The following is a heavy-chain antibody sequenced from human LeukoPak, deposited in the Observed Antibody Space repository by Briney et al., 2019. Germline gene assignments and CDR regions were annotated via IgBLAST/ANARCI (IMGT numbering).Heavy chain of an antibody. Sequence: GGSLRLSCSASGFTFNTSWMAWVRQSPGKGLECVANIKTDGSEKYYLGSVEGRFSISRDNAKNTLYLQMNSLRAEDTAVYYCAPGNDYGDYWGQGTLVTVSS. CDR2: IKTDGSEK. CDR1: GFTFNTSW. CDR3: APGNDYGDY. J-gene: IGHJ4*02. V-gene: IGHV3-7*03.